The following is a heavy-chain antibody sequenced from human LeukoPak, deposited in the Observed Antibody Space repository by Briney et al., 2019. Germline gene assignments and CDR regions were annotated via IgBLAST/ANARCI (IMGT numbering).Heavy chain of an antibody. D-gene: IGHD6-6*01. J-gene: IGHJ6*03. CDR1: GGSISSYY. CDR2: IYTSGST. V-gene: IGHV4-4*07. CDR3: ARGCSSSAYYYYYMDV. Sequence: SETLSLTCTVSGGSISSYYWSWIRQPAGKGLEWIGRIYTSGSTNYNPSLKSRVTMSVDTSKNQFSLKLSSVTAADTAVYYCARGCSSSAYYYYYMDVWGKGTTVTVSS.